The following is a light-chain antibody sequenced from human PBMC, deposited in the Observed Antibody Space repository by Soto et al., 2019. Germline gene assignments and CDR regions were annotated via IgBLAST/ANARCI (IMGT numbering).Light chain of an antibody. CDR2: GNR. J-gene: IGLJ3*02. CDR1: SSNLGAGYD. V-gene: IGLV1-40*01. Sequence: QSVLTQPPSVSGAPGQRVTLSCTGNSSNLGAGYDVHWYQQLPGAAPKPVIFGNRNRPSGVPERFSGSKSGTSASLAITGLQAEDEAHYYCQAYDYSLTASVFGGGTKLTVL. CDR3: QAYDYSLTASV.